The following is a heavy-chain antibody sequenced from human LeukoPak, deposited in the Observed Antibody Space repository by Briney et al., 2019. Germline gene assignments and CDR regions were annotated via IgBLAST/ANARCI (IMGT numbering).Heavy chain of an antibody. CDR3: AKGGRDSDY. V-gene: IGHV3-23*01. Sequence: GGSLRLSCAASGFSFSSQGMSWVRQAPGKGLDWVSSITPGGSTYYADSVKGRFTISRDNSKNTLYLQMNSLRVEDTAIYYCAKGGRDSDYWGQGILVTVSS. D-gene: IGHD5-24*01. CDR1: GFSFSSQG. J-gene: IGHJ4*02. CDR2: ITPGGST.